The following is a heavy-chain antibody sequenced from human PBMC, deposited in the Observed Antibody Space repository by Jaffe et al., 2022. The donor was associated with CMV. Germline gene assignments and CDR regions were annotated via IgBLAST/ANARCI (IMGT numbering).Heavy chain of an antibody. Sequence: QVQLVQSGAEVKKPGSSVKVSCKASGGTFSSYAISWVRQAPGQGLEWMGRIIPILGIANYAQKFQGRVTITADKSTSTAYMELSSLRSEDTAVYYCAREAHGLLVVGPHRGKFDYWGQGTLVTVSS. CDR3: AREAHGLLVVGPHRGKFDY. V-gene: IGHV1-69*09. CDR2: IIPILGIA. D-gene: IGHD2-15*01. CDR1: GGTFSSYA. J-gene: IGHJ4*02.